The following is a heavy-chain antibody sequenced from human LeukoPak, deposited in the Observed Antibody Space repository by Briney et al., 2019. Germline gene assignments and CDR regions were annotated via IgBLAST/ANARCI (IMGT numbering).Heavy chain of an antibody. Sequence: PGGSLRLSCAASGFTFSSYSMNWVRQAPGKGLEWVSSISSSSSYIYYADSVKGRFTISRDNAKNSLYLQMNSLRAEDTAVYYCARESFDYGDNFDYWGQGTLVTVSS. D-gene: IGHD4-17*01. J-gene: IGHJ4*02. CDR2: ISSSSSYI. V-gene: IGHV3-21*01. CDR3: ARESFDYGDNFDY. CDR1: GFTFSSYS.